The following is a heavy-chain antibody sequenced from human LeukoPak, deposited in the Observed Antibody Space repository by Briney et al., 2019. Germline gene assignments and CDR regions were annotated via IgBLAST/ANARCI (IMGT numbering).Heavy chain of an antibody. V-gene: IGHV4-59*01. D-gene: IGHD6-13*01. J-gene: IGHJ4*02. CDR3: ARGVYIAAAQYGY. Sequence: ETLSLTCTVSGGSISSYYWSWIRQPPGKGLEWIGYIYYSGTTNYNPSLKSRVTISVDTSKNQFSLKLSSVTAADTAAYYCARGVYIAAAQYGYWGQGTLVTVSS. CDR2: IYYSGTT. CDR1: GGSISSYY.